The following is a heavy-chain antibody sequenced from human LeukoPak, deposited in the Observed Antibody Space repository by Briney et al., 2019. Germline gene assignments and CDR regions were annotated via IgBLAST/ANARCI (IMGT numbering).Heavy chain of an antibody. J-gene: IGHJ4*02. Sequence: PGESLRLSCAASGFTFSNYYMNWVRQAPGKGLEWVSYISSSGSTIYYTDSVKGRFTISRDNAKNSLYLQMNSLRAEDTAVYYCARVYGSGTYLFDCWGQGTLVTVSS. V-gene: IGHV3-11*01. D-gene: IGHD3-10*01. CDR1: GFTFSNYY. CDR2: ISSSGSTI. CDR3: ARVYGSGTYLFDC.